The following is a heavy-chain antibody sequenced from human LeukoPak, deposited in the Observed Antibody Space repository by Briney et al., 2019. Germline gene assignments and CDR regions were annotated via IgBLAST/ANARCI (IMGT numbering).Heavy chain of an antibody. Sequence: PSETLSLTCNVSGDSISSSSYYWSWIRVPPGKGLEWIGSIYYAGSTYYNPSLKSRVTLSVDTSTNHFSLNIKSVTAADTVMYYCARGRRIVVLPGRGYFDLWGRGTLVTVSS. J-gene: IGHJ2*01. D-gene: IGHD4/OR15-4a*01. CDR1: GDSISSSSYY. V-gene: IGHV4-39*02. CDR3: ARGRRIVVLPGRGYFDL. CDR2: IYYAGST.